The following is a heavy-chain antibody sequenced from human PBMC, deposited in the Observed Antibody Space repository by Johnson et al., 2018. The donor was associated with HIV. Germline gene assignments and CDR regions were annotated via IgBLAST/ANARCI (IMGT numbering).Heavy chain of an antibody. V-gene: IGHV3-30*04. D-gene: IGHD2-15*01. CDR1: GFTFSSYA. CDR2: ISYDGSNK. J-gene: IGHJ3*02. CDR3: AKDVVVAASGDAFDI. Sequence: VQLVESGGGVGQPGRSLRLSCAASGFTFSSYAMHWVRQAPGKGLEWVAVISYDGSNKYYADSVKGRFTISRDNSKNTLYLQMNSLRAEDTAVYYCAKDVVVAASGDAFDIWGQGTMVTVSS.